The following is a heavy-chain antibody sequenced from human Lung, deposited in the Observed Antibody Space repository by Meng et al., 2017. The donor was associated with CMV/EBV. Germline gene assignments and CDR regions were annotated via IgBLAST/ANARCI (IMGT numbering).Heavy chain of an antibody. V-gene: IGHV3-21*01. D-gene: IGHD6-6*01. CDR3: ARDAEQLVRGGGMDV. Sequence: GGSLRLXCAASGFTFSSYSMNWVRQAPGKGLEWVSSISSSSSYIYYADSVKGRFTIFRDNAKNSLYLQMNSLRAEDTAVYYCARDAEQLVRGGGMDVWGQGXTVTVSS. CDR2: ISSSSSYI. J-gene: IGHJ6*02. CDR1: GFTFSSYS.